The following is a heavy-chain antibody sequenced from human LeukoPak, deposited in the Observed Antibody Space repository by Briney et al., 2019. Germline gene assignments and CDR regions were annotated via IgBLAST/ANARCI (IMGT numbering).Heavy chain of an antibody. CDR2: IIPIFGIA. J-gene: IGHJ6*02. V-gene: IGHV1-69*17. Sequence: GASVKVSFKASGGTFSSYAISWVRQAPGQGLGWMGRIIPIFGIANYAQKFQGRVTITADKSTSTAYMELSSLRSEDTAVYYCARGGTAMVTFGNYYYGMDVWGQGTTVTVSS. CDR3: ARGGTAMVTFGNYYYGMDV. CDR1: GGTFSSYA. D-gene: IGHD5-18*01.